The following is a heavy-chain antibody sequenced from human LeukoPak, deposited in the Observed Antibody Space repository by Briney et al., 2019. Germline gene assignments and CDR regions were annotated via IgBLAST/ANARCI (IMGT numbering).Heavy chain of an antibody. CDR3: ARGGPHWFQH. CDR1: GGSVSSGSYY. Sequence: SETLSLTCTVSGGSVSSGSYYWGWIRQPPGKGLEWIGYIYYSGSTNYNPSLKSRVTISVDTSKNQFSLKLSSVTAADTAVYYCARGGPHWFQHWGQGTLVTVSS. J-gene: IGHJ1*01. V-gene: IGHV4-61*01. CDR2: IYYSGST.